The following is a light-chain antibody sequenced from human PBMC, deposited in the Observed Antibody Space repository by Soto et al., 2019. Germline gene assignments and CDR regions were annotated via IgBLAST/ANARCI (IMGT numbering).Light chain of an antibody. CDR1: SYNIGRNF. Sequence: QSVLTQPPSVSAAPGQKVTISCSGSSYNIGRNFVSWFQQLPGTAPKLLIFENYKRPSGVPERFSGSKSGTSATLGITGLQTGDEADYFCATWESSLNVGVFGGGTKLTVL. V-gene: IGLV1-51*02. CDR3: ATWESSLNVGV. CDR2: ENY. J-gene: IGLJ2*01.